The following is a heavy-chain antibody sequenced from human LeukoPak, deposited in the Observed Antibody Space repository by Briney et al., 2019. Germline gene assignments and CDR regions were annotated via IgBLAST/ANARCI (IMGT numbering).Heavy chain of an antibody. D-gene: IGHD1-26*01. CDR1: GFTFSNYA. Sequence: GGSLRLSCAASGFTFSNYAMTWVRQGPGKGLEWVSTVSNSGGTTFYADSVEGRFTISRDNSKNTLYLQMSSLRAEDTAVYYCGKNRYSGSLSPFDIWGQGTMVTVSS. CDR2: VSNSGGTT. CDR3: GKNRYSGSLSPFDI. J-gene: IGHJ3*02. V-gene: IGHV3-23*01.